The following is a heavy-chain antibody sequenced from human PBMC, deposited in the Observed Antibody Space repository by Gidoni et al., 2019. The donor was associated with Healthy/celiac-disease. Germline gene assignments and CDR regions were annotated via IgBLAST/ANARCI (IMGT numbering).Heavy chain of an antibody. CDR2: IYYSGST. V-gene: IGHV4-39*01. D-gene: IGHD2-2*02. CDR1: GGSISSSRYS. CDR3: ARRSVVVVPAAIVGGRSGPWFDP. Sequence: QLQLQETGPGLVKPSETLSLTCTVSGGSISSSRYSWGWIRQPHGKGLGWNGSIYYSGSTYYNPSLKSRVTITVDTSKNQFALKLSSVTAADTAVYYCARRSVVVVPAAIVGGRSGPWFDPWGQGTLVTVSS. J-gene: IGHJ5*02.